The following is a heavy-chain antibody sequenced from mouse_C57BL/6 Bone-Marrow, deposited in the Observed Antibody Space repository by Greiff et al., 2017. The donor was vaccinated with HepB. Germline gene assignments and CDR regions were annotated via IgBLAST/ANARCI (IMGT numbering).Heavy chain of an antibody. D-gene: IGHD1-1*01. CDR3: ARPFLTSAWLAY. V-gene: IGHV5-2*01. CDR1: EYEFPSHD. Sequence: VQLKESGGGLVQPGESLKLSCESNEYEFPSHDMSWVRKTPEKRLELVAAINSDGGSTYYPDTMERRFIISIDNTKKTLYLQMSSLRSEDTALYYCARPFLTSAWLAYWGQGTLVTVSA. CDR2: INSDGGST. J-gene: IGHJ3*01.